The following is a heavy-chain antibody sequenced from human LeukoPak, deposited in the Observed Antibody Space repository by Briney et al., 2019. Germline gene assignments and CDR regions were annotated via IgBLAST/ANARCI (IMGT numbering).Heavy chain of an antibody. J-gene: IGHJ4*02. CDR1: GLTFSREW. Sequence: GGSLRLSCEASGLTFSREWMHWVRQAPGKGLEWVANINQDGSAQYYVDSVKGRFTISRDSAKSSLYLQMNSLRAEDTAVYYCARSARWGQGTLVTVSS. CDR3: ARSAR. CDR2: INQDGSAQ. V-gene: IGHV3-7*01.